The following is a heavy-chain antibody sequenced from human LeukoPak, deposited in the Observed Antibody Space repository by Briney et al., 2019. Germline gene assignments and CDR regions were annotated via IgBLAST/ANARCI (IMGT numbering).Heavy chain of an antibody. CDR1: GYTLTELS. V-gene: IGHV1-24*01. CDR2: FDPEDGET. CDR3: AKIYYYDSSGYYKDPAFDI. D-gene: IGHD3-22*01. J-gene: IGHJ3*02. Sequence: ASVKVSCKVSGYTLTELSMHWVRQAPGKGLEWMGGFDPEDGETIYAQKFQGRVTMTEDTSTDTAYMELSSLRSEDTAVYYCAKIYYYDSSGYYKDPAFDIWGQGTMVTVSS.